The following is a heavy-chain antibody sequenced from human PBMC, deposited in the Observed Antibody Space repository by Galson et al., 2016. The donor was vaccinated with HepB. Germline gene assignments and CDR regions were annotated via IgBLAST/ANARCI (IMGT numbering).Heavy chain of an antibody. V-gene: IGHV3-30*04. CDR3: AKEKGTSSGWYGELDY. CDR2: ISYGGTDI. Sequence: SLRLSCAASGFTFSSYAMHWVRQAPGKGLEWVAIISYGGTDIYYADSVKGRFTISRDNSNNTLYLQMNSLRAEDTALYYCAKEKGTSSGWYGELDYWGQGTLVTVSS. CDR1: GFTFSSYA. D-gene: IGHD6-19*01. J-gene: IGHJ4*02.